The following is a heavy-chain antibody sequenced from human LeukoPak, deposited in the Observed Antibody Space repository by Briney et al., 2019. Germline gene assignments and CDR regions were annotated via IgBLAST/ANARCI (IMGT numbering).Heavy chain of an antibody. CDR3: ARQAY. CDR2: IKPDGTEK. CDR1: GFTFSNYW. J-gene: IGHJ4*02. V-gene: IGHV3-7*01. Sequence: GGSLRLSCAASGFTFSNYWMSWVRQAPGKGLEWVANIKPDGTEKYYVESVKGRFTICRDNAKNSLYLQMNSLRVEDTALYYCARQAYWGQGILVTVSS.